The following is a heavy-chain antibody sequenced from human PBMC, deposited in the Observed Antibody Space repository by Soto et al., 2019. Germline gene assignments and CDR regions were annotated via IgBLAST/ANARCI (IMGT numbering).Heavy chain of an antibody. Sequence: PSETLSLTCTVSGGSISSYYWSWIRQPPGKGLEWIGYIYYSGSTNYNPSLKSRVTISVDTSKNQFSLKLSSVTAADTAVYYCARGSSGFDPWGQETLVTVSS. CDR2: IYYSGST. V-gene: IGHV4-59*01. J-gene: IGHJ5*02. CDR1: GGSISSYY. CDR3: ARGSSGFDP.